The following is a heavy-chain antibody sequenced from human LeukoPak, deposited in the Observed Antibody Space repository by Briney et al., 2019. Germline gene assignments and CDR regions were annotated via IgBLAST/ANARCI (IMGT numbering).Heavy chain of an antibody. Sequence: SETLSLTCAVYGGSFSGYYWSWIRQPPGKGLEWIGEINHSGSTNYNPSLKSRVTISVDTSKNQFSLKLSSVTAADTAVYYCARGQEGSASYYNFDYWGQGTLVTVSS. D-gene: IGHD3-10*01. CDR2: INHSGST. J-gene: IGHJ4*02. CDR1: GGSFSGYY. V-gene: IGHV4-34*01. CDR3: ARGQEGSASYYNFDY.